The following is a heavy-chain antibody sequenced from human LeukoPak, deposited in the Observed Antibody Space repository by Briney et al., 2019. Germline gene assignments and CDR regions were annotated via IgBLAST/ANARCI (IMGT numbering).Heavy chain of an antibody. CDR3: AKVQPFYYYDSGGYYYFDY. J-gene: IGHJ4*02. CDR2: ISGSGGST. D-gene: IGHD3-22*01. V-gene: IGHV3-23*01. Sequence: GGSLRLSCAASGFTFSSYAMSWVRQAPGKGLEWVSAISGSGGSTYYADSVKGRFTISRDNSKNTLYLQMNSLRAEDTAVYYCAKVQPFYYYDSGGYYYFDYWGQRTLVTVSS. CDR1: GFTFSSYA.